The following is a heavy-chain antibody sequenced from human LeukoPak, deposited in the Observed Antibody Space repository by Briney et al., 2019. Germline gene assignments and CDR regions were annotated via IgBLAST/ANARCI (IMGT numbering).Heavy chain of an antibody. CDR3: ARDFTTEKYYYYYYGMDV. Sequence: GGSLRLSCAASGFTFTSYSMNWVRQAPGEGLEWVAVISYDGSNKYYADSVKGRFTISRDNSKNTLYLQMNSLRAEDTAVYYCARDFTTEKYYYYYYGMDVWGQGTTVTVSS. J-gene: IGHJ6*02. CDR1: GFTFTSYS. CDR2: ISYDGSNK. V-gene: IGHV3-30*04. D-gene: IGHD2/OR15-2a*01.